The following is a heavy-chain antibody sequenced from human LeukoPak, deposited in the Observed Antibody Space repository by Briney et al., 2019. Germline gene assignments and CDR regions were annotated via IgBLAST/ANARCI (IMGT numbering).Heavy chain of an antibody. CDR2: IYYSGST. V-gene: IGHV4-59*01. CDR1: GGSISSYY. Sequence: PSETLSLTCTVSGGSISSYYWSWIRQPPGKGLEWIGYIYYSGSTNYNPSLQSRVTISVDTSKNQFSLKLSSVTAADTAVYYCARDKSSGWYEDNYFDYWGQGTLVTVSS. J-gene: IGHJ4*02. D-gene: IGHD6-19*01. CDR3: ARDKSSGWYEDNYFDY.